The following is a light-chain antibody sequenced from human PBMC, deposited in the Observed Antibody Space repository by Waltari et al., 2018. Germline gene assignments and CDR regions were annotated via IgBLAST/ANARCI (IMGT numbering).Light chain of an antibody. J-gene: IGKJ4*01. CDR1: QSVAGNY. CDR3: QQYGSSHYDSSPFT. Sequence: DIVLTQSPGTLSLSPGERATLPCRASQSVAGNYLAWYQQKPGQAPRLLIYGASPRATGIPDRFSGSGSGTDFTLTISRLEPEDFAVYHCQQYGSSHYDSSPFTFGGGTKVEIK. V-gene: IGKV3-20*01. CDR2: GAS.